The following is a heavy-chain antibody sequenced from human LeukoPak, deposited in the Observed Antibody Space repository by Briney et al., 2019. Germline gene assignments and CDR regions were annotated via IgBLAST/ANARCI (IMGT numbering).Heavy chain of an antibody. CDR3: AKTTVYYYDSSGYYFDY. D-gene: IGHD3-22*01. Sequence: GGSLRLSCAASGFTFSSYAMSWVRQAPGKGLEWVSAISGSGGSTYYADSVKGRFTISRDNSKNTLYLQMNSLRAVDTAVYYCAKTTVYYYDSSGYYFDYWGQGTLVTVSS. V-gene: IGHV3-23*01. CDR2: ISGSGGST. CDR1: GFTFSSYA. J-gene: IGHJ4*02.